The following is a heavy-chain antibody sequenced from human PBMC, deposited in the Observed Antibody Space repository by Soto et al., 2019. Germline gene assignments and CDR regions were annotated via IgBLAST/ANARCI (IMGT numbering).Heavy chain of an antibody. V-gene: IGHV3-30-3*01. CDR2: ISYDGSNK. CDR3: ARAGGCSGGSCSGSAYFQH. D-gene: IGHD2-15*01. Sequence: QVQLVESGGGVVQPGRSLRLSCAASGFTFSSYAMHWVRQAPGKGLEWVAVISYDGSNKYYADSVKGRFTISRDNSKNTLYLQMISLRAEDTAVYYCARAGGCSGGSCSGSAYFQHWGQGTLVTVSS. CDR1: GFTFSSYA. J-gene: IGHJ1*01.